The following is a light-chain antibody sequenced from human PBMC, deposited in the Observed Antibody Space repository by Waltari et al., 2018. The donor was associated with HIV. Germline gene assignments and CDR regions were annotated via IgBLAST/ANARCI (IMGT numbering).Light chain of an antibody. V-gene: IGLV1-40*01. Sequence: QSVLTQPPSVSGAPGQRVTISCPGSSPNIGAGFDVHWYQQLPGTAPKLLIYNNSNRPSGVPDRFSGSKSGTSASLAITGLQAEDEADYYCQSYDSSLSGSDVFGTGTKVTVL. CDR2: NNS. CDR1: SPNIGAGFD. CDR3: QSYDSSLSGSDV. J-gene: IGLJ1*01.